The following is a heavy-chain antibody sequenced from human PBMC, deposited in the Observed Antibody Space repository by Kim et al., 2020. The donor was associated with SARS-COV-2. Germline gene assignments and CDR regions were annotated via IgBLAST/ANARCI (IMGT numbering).Heavy chain of an antibody. J-gene: IGHJ5*02. Sequence: SGKGRFTISRDNDKNSLYLQMNSLGAEDTALYHCARAVPGIAAARNWFDPWGQGTLVTVSS. D-gene: IGHD6-13*01. CDR3: ARAVPGIAAARNWFDP. V-gene: IGHV3-20*01.